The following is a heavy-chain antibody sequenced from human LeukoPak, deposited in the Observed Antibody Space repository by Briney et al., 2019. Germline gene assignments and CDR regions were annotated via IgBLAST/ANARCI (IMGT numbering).Heavy chain of an antibody. CDR3: AKSGYSYGYYFDY. CDR1: GYTLTSYD. V-gene: IGHV1-8*01. D-gene: IGHD5-18*01. Sequence: ASVKVSCKASGYTLTSYDINWVRQATGQGLEWMGWMNPNSGNTGYAQKFQGRVTMTRNTSISTAYMELSSLRSEDTAVYYCAKSGYSYGYYFDYWGQGTLVTVSS. J-gene: IGHJ4*02. CDR2: MNPNSGNT.